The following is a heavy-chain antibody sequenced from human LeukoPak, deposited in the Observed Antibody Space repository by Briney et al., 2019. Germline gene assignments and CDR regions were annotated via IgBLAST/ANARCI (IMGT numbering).Heavy chain of an antibody. V-gene: IGHV3-11*04. CDR1: RFTFSDYY. Sequence: PGGSLRLSCAASRFTFSDYYMSWIRQAPGKGLEWVSYISSSGSTIYYADSVKGRFTISRDNAKNSLYLQMNSLRAEDTAVYYCARGVKIAARPLYFDYWGQGTLVTVSS. D-gene: IGHD6-6*01. CDR3: ARGVKIAARPLYFDY. J-gene: IGHJ4*02. CDR2: ISSSGSTI.